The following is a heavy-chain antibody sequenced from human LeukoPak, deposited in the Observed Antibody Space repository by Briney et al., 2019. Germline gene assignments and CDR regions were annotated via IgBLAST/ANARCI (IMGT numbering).Heavy chain of an antibody. Sequence: SETLSLTCTVSGGSISSYYWSWIRQPPGKGLEWIGYIYYSGSTNYNPSLKSRVTISVDTSKNQFSLKLSSVTAADTAVYYCARVKGEHCSSTSCWMSYWFDPWGQGTLVTVSS. CDR2: IYYSGST. D-gene: IGHD2-2*01. V-gene: IGHV4-59*12. J-gene: IGHJ5*02. CDR1: GGSISSYY. CDR3: ARVKGEHCSSTSCWMSYWFDP.